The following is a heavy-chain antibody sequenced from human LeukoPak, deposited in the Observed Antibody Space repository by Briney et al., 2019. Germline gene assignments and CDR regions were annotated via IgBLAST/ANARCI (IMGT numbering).Heavy chain of an antibody. V-gene: IGHV1-2*02. D-gene: IGHD5-18*01. CDR3: ARDFRAAMVSDWFDP. J-gene: IGHJ5*02. Sequence: ASVKVSCKASGYTFTGYYMHWVRQAPGQVLEWMGWINPNSGGTNYAQKFQGRVTMTRDTSISTAYMELSRLRSDDTAVYYCARDFRAAMVSDWFDPWGQGTLVTVSS. CDR1: GYTFTGYY. CDR2: INPNSGGT.